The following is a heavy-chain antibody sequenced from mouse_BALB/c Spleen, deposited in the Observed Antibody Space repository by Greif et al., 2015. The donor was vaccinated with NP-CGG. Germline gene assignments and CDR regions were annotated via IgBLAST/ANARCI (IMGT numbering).Heavy chain of an antibody. CDR3: VRQGYDYDDCCAMDY. CDR2: IRSKSNNYAT. V-gene: IGHV10-1*02. CDR1: GFTFNTYA. Sequence: EVKLMESGGGLVQPKGSLKLSCAASGFTFNTYAMNWVRQAPGKGLDWVARIRSKSNNYATYYADSVKDRFTISRDDSQSMLYLQMNNLKTEDTAMYYCVRQGYDYDDCCAMDYWGQGTSVTVSS. J-gene: IGHJ4*01. D-gene: IGHD2-4*01.